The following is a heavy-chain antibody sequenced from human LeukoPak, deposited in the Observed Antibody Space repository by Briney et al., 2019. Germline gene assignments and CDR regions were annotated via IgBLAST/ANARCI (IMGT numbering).Heavy chain of an antibody. CDR3: ARRRLLLNWFDP. CDR1: GGSISSSSYY. CDR2: IYYSGST. V-gene: IGHV4-39*01. Sequence: PSETLSLTCTVSGGSISSSSYYWGWIRQPPGKGLEWIGSIYYSGSTYYNPSLKSRVTISVDTSKNQFSLKLSSVTAADTAVYYCARRRLLLNWFDPWGQGTLVTVSS. J-gene: IGHJ5*02.